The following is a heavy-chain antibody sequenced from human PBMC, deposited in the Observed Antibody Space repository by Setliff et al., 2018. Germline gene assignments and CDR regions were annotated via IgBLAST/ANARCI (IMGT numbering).Heavy chain of an antibody. CDR1: GDSMSNNH. Sequence: PSETLSLTCTVSGDSMSNNHWTWIRQPPGKGLEWIGYIYTSGSSGSTNYNSSLKSRVTISVDMSKNQFSLKVSSVTAADTAVYYCARHENDYGDYDDAFDIWGQGTMVTVSS. J-gene: IGHJ3*02. CDR2: IYTSGSSGST. CDR3: ARHENDYGDYDDAFDI. V-gene: IGHV4-4*08. D-gene: IGHD4-17*01.